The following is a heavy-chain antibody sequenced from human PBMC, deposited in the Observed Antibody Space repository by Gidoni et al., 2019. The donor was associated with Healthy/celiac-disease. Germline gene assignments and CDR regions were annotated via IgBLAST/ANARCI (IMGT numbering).Heavy chain of an antibody. V-gene: IGHV4-4*02. D-gene: IGHD6-6*01. Sequence: VQLQESGPGLAKASGARSITCAVSGGSISSRNWWSWVRQPPGKGLEWIGEIYHSGSTNYNPSLKSRVTISVDKSKNQFSLKLSSVTAADTAVYYCARFGIAAHWFDPWGQGTLVTVSS. CDR2: IYHSGST. J-gene: IGHJ5*02. CDR1: GGSISSRNW. CDR3: ARFGIAAHWFDP.